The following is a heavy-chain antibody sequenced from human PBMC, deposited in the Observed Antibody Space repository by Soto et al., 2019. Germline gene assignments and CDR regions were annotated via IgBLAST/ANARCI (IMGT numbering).Heavy chain of an antibody. J-gene: IGHJ4*02. CDR2: MNPNSGNT. Sequence: GASVKVSCKASGYTFTSYDINWVRQATGQGLEWMGWMNPNSGNTGYAQKFQGRVTMTRNTFISTAYMELSSLRSEDTAVYYCARGVKYYDFWSGYYSPPEYYFDYWGQGTLVTVSS. V-gene: IGHV1-8*01. D-gene: IGHD3-3*01. CDR1: GYTFTSYD. CDR3: ARGVKYYDFWSGYYSPPEYYFDY.